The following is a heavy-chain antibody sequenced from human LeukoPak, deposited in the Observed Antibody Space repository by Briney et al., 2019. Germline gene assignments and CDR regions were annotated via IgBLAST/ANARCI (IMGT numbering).Heavy chain of an antibody. V-gene: IGHV3-21*01. CDR3: ARGPNYYYYMDV. CDR1: GFTFSSYS. Sequence: GGSLRLSCAASGFTFSSYSMNWVRQAPGKGLEWVSSISSSSSYIYYADSVKGRFTISRDNAKNSLYLQMNGLRAEDTAVYYCARGPNYYYYMDVWGKGTTVTVSS. CDR2: ISSSSSYI. J-gene: IGHJ6*03.